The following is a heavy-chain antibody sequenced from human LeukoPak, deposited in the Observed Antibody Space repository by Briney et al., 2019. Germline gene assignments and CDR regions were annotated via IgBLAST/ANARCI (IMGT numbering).Heavy chain of an antibody. J-gene: IGHJ4*02. D-gene: IGHD6-25*01. CDR2: IDSTGAYT. Sequence: SGGSLRLSCAASGFIFSNYAMSWVRQAPGKGLEWVPAIDSTGAYTWYADSVKGRFTISKDSSKTILYLQMNSLRAEDAAVYFCAKGSAAGRPYYFDYWGQGALVTVSS. V-gene: IGHV3-23*01. CDR3: AKGSAAGRPYYFDY. CDR1: GFIFSNYA.